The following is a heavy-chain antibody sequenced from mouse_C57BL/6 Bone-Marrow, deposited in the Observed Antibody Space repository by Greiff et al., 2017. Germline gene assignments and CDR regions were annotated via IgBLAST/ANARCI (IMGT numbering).Heavy chain of an antibody. D-gene: IGHD1-1*01. J-gene: IGHJ2*01. V-gene: IGHV14-4*01. CDR3: ATGHYYY. Sequence: DVKLQEPGAELVRPGASVKLSCTASGFNIKDDYMHWVKQRPEQGLEWIGWIDPENGDTEYASKFQGKATITADTSSNTAYLQLSSLTSEDTAVYYCATGHYYYWGQGTTLTVSS. CDR2: IDPENGDT. CDR1: GFNIKDDY.